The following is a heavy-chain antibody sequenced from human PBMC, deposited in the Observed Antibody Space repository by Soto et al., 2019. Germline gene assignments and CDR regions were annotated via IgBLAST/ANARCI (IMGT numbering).Heavy chain of an antibody. V-gene: IGHV4-39*01. CDR2: IYYSGST. Sequence: SETLSLTCTVSGGSISSSSYYWGWIRQPPGKGLEWIGSIYYSGSTYYNPSLKSRVTISVDTSKNQFSLKLSSVTAADTAVYYCARRWIAVAVPYTGFAPRGQRTPVTVSS. CDR3: ARRWIAVAVPYTGFAP. J-gene: IGHJ5*02. D-gene: IGHD6-19*01. CDR1: GGSISSSSYY.